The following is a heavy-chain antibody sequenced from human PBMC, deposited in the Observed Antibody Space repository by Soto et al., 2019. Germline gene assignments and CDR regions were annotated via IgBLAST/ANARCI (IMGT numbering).Heavy chain of an antibody. Sequence: PGESLKISCKGSGYSFTIYWIGWVRQMPGKGLEWMGIIYPGDSDTRYSPSFQGQVTISADKSISTAYLQWSSLKASDTAMYYCARAVAGSGYHYGMDVWGQGTTVTVSS. CDR1: GYSFTIYW. CDR2: IYPGDSDT. V-gene: IGHV5-51*01. D-gene: IGHD6-19*01. J-gene: IGHJ6*02. CDR3: ARAVAGSGYHYGMDV.